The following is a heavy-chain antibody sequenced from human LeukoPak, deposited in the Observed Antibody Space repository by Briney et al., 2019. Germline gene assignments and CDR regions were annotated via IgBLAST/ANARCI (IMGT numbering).Heavy chain of an antibody. D-gene: IGHD3-22*01. Sequence: SETLSLTCAVYGGSFSDYYWSWIRQPPGKGLEWIGEINHSGSTNYNPSLKSRVTISVDTSKNQFSLKLSSVTAADTAVYYCARGPITYYYDSSGYYLAWGQGTLVTVSS. CDR2: INHSGST. V-gene: IGHV4-34*01. CDR3: ARGPITYYYDSSGYYLA. J-gene: IGHJ5*02. CDR1: GGSFSDYY.